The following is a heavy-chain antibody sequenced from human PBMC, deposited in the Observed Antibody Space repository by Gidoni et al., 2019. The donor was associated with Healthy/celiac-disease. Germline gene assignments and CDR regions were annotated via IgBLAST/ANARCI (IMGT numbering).Heavy chain of an antibody. Sequence: EVQLLESGGGLVQPGGSMRLSCAAAGFTFSSYAMSWVHQAPGKGLECGSAISGSGGITYYADSVEGRFTISRDNSKNTLYLQMNSLRAEDTAVYYCAKAWELLTKSRFDYWGQGTLVTVSS. CDR1: GFTFSSYA. CDR2: ISGSGGIT. D-gene: IGHD1-26*01. J-gene: IGHJ4*02. V-gene: IGHV3-23*01. CDR3: AKAWELLTKSRFDY.